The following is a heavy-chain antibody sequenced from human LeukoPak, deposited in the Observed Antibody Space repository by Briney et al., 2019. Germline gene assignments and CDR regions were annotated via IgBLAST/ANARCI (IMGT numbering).Heavy chain of an antibody. V-gene: IGHV3-9*01. CDR2: ITWNSGTI. J-gene: IGHJ4*02. CDR3: GKGYGSGSYYTPLDY. Sequence: PGGSLRLSCAASGFTFDDYAMHWVRQAPGKGLEWVSGITWNSGTIGYADSVRGRFTISRDHAKNSLYLQMNSLRPEDTALYYCGKGYGSGSYYTPLDYWGQGTLVTVSS. CDR1: GFTFDDYA. D-gene: IGHD3-10*01.